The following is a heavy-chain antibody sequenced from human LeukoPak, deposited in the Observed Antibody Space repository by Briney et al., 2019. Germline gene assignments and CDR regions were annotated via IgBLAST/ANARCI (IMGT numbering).Heavy chain of an antibody. CDR1: GFTFSSYA. J-gene: IGHJ4*02. D-gene: IGHD6-19*01. Sequence: WGSLGLSCAASGFTFSSYAMSWVRQAPGKGLEWVSAISGSGGSTYYADSVKGRFTISRDNSKNTLYLQMNSLSAEDTAVYYCALGTHSSGWYPYYFDYWGQGTLVTVSS. V-gene: IGHV3-23*01. CDR3: ALGTHSSGWYPYYFDY. CDR2: ISGSGGST.